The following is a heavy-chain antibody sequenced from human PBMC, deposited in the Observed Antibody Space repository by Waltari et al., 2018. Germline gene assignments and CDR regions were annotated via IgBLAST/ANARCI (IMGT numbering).Heavy chain of an antibody. CDR2: IIPIFGTA. CDR1: GGTFSSYA. J-gene: IGHJ6*02. V-gene: IGHV1-69*01. CDR3: ATPGDPEVRYYYYGMDV. Sequence: QVQLVQSGAEVKKPGSSVTVSCKASGGTFSSYAISWVRPAPGKGLEWMGGIIPIFGTANYAQKFQGRVTITADESTSTAYMELSSLRSEDTAVYYCATPGDPEVRYYYYGMDVWGQGTTVTVSS.